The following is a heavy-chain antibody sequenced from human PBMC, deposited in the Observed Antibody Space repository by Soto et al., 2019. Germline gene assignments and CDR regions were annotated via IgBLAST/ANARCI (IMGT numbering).Heavy chain of an antibody. CDR2: IYYGGST. D-gene: IGHD1-26*01. J-gene: IGHJ3*02. CDR3: ASQREGGPGAFDI. Sequence: QLQLQESGPGLVKPSETLSLTCTVSGGSISSSSYYWGWIRQPPGKGLEWIGSIYYGGSTYYNPSLKCRVTISVDTSKNQLSLKLSSVTAADTAVYYCASQREGGPGAFDIWGQGTMVTVSS. V-gene: IGHV4-39*01. CDR1: GGSISSSSYY.